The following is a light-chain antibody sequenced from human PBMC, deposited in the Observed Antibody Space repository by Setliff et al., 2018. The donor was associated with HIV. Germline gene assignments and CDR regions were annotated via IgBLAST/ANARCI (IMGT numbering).Light chain of an antibody. V-gene: IGLV2-23*02. CDR2: DVT. CDR1: SNDVGRYNL. Sequence: QSALTQPASVSGSPGQAITISCTGTSNDVGRYNLVSWYQQYPGKAPKVIIYDVTKRPSGVSTRFSGSKSGNTASLTISGLQPEDEADFYCCSYAGSSAPVVFGGGTKGTVL. CDR3: CSYAGSSAPVV. J-gene: IGLJ3*02.